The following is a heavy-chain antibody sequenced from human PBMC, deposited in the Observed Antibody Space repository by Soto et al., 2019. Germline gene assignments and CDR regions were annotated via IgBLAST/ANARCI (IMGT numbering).Heavy chain of an antibody. D-gene: IGHD2-15*01. Sequence: QVQLVQYGAEVNKPGSSVKVSCKASVGTFSSYAISWVRQAPGQGLEWMGGIFPIYGTANYAQKFQGRVTSTDDETTRTAYMELSSLRFEDTAVYYCARESRYCSGGSCYFIRGIDYWGQGILV. CDR1: VGTFSSYA. CDR2: IFPIYGTA. J-gene: IGHJ4*02. CDR3: ARESRYCSGGSCYFIRGIDY. V-gene: IGHV1-69*12.